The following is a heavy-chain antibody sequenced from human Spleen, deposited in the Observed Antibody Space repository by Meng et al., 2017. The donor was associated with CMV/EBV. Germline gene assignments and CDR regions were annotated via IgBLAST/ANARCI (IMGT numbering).Heavy chain of an antibody. CDR3: ARQGSLERPPSN. J-gene: IGHJ4*02. CDR1: GYSFMSYW. D-gene: IGHD1-1*01. V-gene: IGHV5-51*01. CDR2: IYPGDSDA. Sequence: GESLKISCKGSGYSFMSYWIGWVRQMPGKGLEWMGIIYPGDSDAKYSPSFQGQVTISADKSISTAYLQWSSLKASDTAMYFCARQGSLERPPSNWGQGTLVTVSS.